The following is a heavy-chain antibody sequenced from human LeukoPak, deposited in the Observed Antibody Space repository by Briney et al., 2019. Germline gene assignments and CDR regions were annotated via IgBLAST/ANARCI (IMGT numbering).Heavy chain of an antibody. CDR2: ISGIVSVT. CDR1: GFTFSSYA. CDR3: AEGDDYGDSYVSS. V-gene: IGHV3-23*01. J-gene: IGHJ5*02. Sequence: PGGSLRLSCAASGFTFSSYATSWVRQAPGKGLECVSSISGIVSVTYYADSVKGPFTLSRTTTKNTLYLRTTSQTAEEAAVYYCAEGDDYGDSYVSSWGQGTLVTVSS. D-gene: IGHD4-17*01.